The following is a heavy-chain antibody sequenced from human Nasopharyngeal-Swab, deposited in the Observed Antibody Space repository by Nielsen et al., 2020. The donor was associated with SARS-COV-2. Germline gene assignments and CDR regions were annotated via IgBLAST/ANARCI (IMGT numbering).Heavy chain of an antibody. CDR3: AKGLGVGYYDSSGYYSDAFDI. Sequence: WIRQPPGKGLEWVAVISYDGSNKYYADSVKGRFTISRDNSKNTLYLQMNSLRAEDTAVYYCAKGLGVGYYDSSGYYSDAFDIWGQGTMVTVSS. V-gene: IGHV3-30*18. J-gene: IGHJ3*02. CDR2: ISYDGSNK. D-gene: IGHD3-22*01.